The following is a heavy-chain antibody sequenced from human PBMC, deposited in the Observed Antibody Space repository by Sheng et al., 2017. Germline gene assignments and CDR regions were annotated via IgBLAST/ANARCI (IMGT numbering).Heavy chain of an antibody. J-gene: IGHJ4*01. D-gene: IGHD3-16*01. CDR1: GFSFSSHT. CDR2: IGGDGIHA. V-gene: IGHV3-23*01. Sequence: EVQLLESGGGLVQPGGPVRLSCAASGFSFSSHTMNWVRQAPGKGLEWVSSIGGDGIHAFYAESVNGRFGISRDNSNNMLHLQMSGLRADDTAVYYCARDVAYTSFDYWGHGTLVTVSS. CDR3: ARDVAYTSFDY.